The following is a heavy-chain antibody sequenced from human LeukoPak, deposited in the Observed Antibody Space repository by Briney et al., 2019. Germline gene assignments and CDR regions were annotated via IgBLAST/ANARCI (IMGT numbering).Heavy chain of an antibody. CDR2: ISYDGSNK. Sequence: GGSLRLSCAASGFTFSSYAMHWVRQAPGKGLEWVAVISYDGSNKYYADSVKGRFTISRDNSKNTLYLQMNSLRAEDTAVYYCARDLEEQLGPYYYYYYMDVWGKGTTVTVSS. J-gene: IGHJ6*03. D-gene: IGHD6-13*01. V-gene: IGHV3-30-3*01. CDR3: ARDLEEQLGPYYYYYYMDV. CDR1: GFTFSSYA.